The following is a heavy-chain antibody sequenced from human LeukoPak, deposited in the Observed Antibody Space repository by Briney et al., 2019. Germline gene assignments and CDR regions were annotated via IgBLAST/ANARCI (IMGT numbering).Heavy chain of an antibody. J-gene: IGHJ3*02. V-gene: IGHV4-39*01. Sequence: PSETLSLTCTVSGGSISSSSYYWGWIRQPPGKGLEWIGSIYYSGSTYYNPSLKSRVTISVDTSKNQFSLKLSSVTAADTAVYYCARSPLYGDYGDAFDIWGQGTMVTVSS. CDR2: IYYSGST. CDR1: GGSISSSSYY. CDR3: ARSPLYGDYGDAFDI. D-gene: IGHD4-17*01.